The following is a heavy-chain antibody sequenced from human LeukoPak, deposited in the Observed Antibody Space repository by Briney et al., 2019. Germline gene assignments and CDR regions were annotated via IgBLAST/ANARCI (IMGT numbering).Heavy chain of an antibody. CDR2: ISSGGSTI. V-gene: IGHV3-11*04. Sequence: PGGSLRLSCAASGFTFSDYYMSWIRQAPGKGLEWVSYISSGGSTIKYADSVKGRFTVSRDNAKKSLYLQMNSLRAEDTAVYYCGRSQNYNDSSGYSYWGQGTLVAVSS. CDR1: GFTFSDYY. D-gene: IGHD3-22*01. CDR3: GRSQNYNDSSGYSY. J-gene: IGHJ4*02.